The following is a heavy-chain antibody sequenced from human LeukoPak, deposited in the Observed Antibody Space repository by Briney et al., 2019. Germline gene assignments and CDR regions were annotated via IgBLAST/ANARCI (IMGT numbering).Heavy chain of an antibody. Sequence: GGSLRLSCAASGFTFSSYSMNWVRQAPGKGLEWVSSISSSSSYIYYADSVKGRFTISRDNAKNSLYLEMNSLRAEDTAVYYCARGGSSEIDYWGQGTLVTVSS. CDR2: ISSSSSYI. J-gene: IGHJ4*02. D-gene: IGHD6-13*01. CDR1: GFTFSSYS. V-gene: IGHV3-21*01. CDR3: ARGGSSEIDY.